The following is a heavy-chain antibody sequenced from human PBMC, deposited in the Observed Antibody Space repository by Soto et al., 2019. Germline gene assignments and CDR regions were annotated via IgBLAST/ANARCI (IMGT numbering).Heavy chain of an antibody. CDR3: AREREDIVVVPAATECDY. Sequence: GGSLRLSCAASGFTFSSYWMSWVRQAPGKGLEWVANIKQDGSEKYYVDSVKGRFTISRDNAKNSLYLQMNSLRAEDTAVYYCAREREDIVVVPAATECDYWGQGTLVTVSS. V-gene: IGHV3-7*01. J-gene: IGHJ4*02. CDR2: IKQDGSEK. D-gene: IGHD2-2*01. CDR1: GFTFSSYW.